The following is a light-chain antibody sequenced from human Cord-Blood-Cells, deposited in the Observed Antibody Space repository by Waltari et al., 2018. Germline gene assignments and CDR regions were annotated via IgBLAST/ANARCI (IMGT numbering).Light chain of an antibody. Sequence: QSALTQPRSVSGSPGQSVTISCTGTSSDVGGYNYVSWYQQHPGKAPKLMIYDVSKRPSGVPDRCSGSKSGNSAALTSSGLQAEDEADYYCCSYAGSYPYVFGTGTKVTVL. CDR1: SSDVGGYNY. V-gene: IGLV2-11*01. J-gene: IGLJ1*01. CDR2: DVS. CDR3: CSYAGSYPYV.